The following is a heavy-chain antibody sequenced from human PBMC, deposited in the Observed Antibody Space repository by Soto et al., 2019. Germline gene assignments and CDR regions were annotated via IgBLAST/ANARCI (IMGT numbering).Heavy chain of an antibody. CDR3: GKKGGTYCSGGSCYPHDAFDI. CDR1: GFTFDDYA. Sequence: DVQLVESGGGLVQPGRSLRLSCAASGFTFDDYAMHWVRQAPGKGLEWVSGISWNSGSIGYADSVKGRFTISRDNAKNSLYLQMNSLRAEDTAFYYCGKKGGTYCSGGSCYPHDAFDIWGQGTMVTVSS. D-gene: IGHD2-15*01. J-gene: IGHJ3*02. CDR2: ISWNSGSI. V-gene: IGHV3-9*01.